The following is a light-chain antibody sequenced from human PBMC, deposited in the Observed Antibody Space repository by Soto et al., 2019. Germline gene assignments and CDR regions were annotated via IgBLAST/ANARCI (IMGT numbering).Light chain of an antibody. CDR3: QQFSDWPLT. CDR2: DAS. Sequence: EIVLTQSPATLSLSPGERATLSCRASQSVSSYLVWYQQKPGQAPRLLIYDASNRATGIPAKFSGSGSGTDFTLTISSLEPEDFAVYYCQQFSDWPLTFGGGTKVEIK. CDR1: QSVSSY. J-gene: IGKJ4*01. V-gene: IGKV3-11*01.